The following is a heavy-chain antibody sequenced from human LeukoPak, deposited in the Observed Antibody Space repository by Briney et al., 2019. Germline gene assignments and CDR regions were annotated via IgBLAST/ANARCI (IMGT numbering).Heavy chain of an antibody. D-gene: IGHD3-16*01. Sequence: SETLSLTCAVYGGSFSNYYWSWIRQSPGKGLEWIGEINQIGNTNYIPSLKSRLTISIDTSNNQFSLNLTSVTAADTGVYYCARIRRPLRGYFDHWGQGTLVTVSS. CDR3: ARIRRPLRGYFDH. J-gene: IGHJ4*02. V-gene: IGHV4-34*01. CDR2: INQIGNT. CDR1: GGSFSNYY.